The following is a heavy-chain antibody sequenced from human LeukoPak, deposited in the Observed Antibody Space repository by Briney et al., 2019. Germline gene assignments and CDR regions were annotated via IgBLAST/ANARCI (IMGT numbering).Heavy chain of an antibody. CDR3: ARYEPRIAVAGFDY. CDR2: IKHSGST. J-gene: IGHJ4*02. D-gene: IGHD6-19*01. CDR1: GGSLSGYY. V-gene: IGHV4-34*01. Sequence: SETLSLTCAVYGGSLSGYYWSWIRQPPGKGLGWIWEIKHSGSTNYKPSLQSRVTISVDTSKNPFYLELSCVTAADTAVYYCARYEPRIAVAGFDYWGQRTLVTASS.